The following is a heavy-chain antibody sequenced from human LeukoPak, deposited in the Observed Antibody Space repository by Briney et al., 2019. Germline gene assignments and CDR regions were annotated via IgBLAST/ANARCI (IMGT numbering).Heavy chain of an antibody. V-gene: IGHV3-11*04. J-gene: IGHJ6*03. CDR1: GFTFSDYY. D-gene: IGHD6-19*01. CDR3: ARRNLRSASRSSGWPYYYYYMDV. Sequence: GGSLRLSCAASGFTFSDYYMSWIRQAPGKGLEWVSYISSSGSNIYYADSVKGRFTISRDNAKNSLYLQMNSLRAEDTAVYYCARRNLRSASRSSGWPYYYYYMDVWGKGTTVTVSS. CDR2: ISSSGSNI.